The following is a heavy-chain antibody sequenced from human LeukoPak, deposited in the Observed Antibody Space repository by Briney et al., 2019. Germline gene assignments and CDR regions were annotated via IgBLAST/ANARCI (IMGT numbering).Heavy chain of an antibody. Sequence: PGGSLRLSCAASGFTFSSYAMHWVRQAPGKGLEYVSAISSNGGSTYYANSVEGRFTISRDNSKNTLYLQMGSLRAEDMAVYYCARGSGGSWRYYFDYWGQGTLVTVSS. D-gene: IGHD2-15*01. J-gene: IGHJ4*02. CDR1: GFTFSSYA. V-gene: IGHV3-64*01. CDR3: ARGSGGSWRYYFDY. CDR2: ISSNGGST.